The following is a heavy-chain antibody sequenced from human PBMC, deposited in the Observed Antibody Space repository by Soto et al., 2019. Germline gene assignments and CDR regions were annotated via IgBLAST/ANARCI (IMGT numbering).Heavy chain of an antibody. CDR1: GGSISHYY. Sequence: SETLSLTCNVSGGSISHYYWNWIRQTPGKGLEWIGCIHYSGSTNYNPSLKSRVTISVDTSKNQFSLKLSSVTAADTAVYYCARQYDCWSGYYYWGQGTLVTVSS. D-gene: IGHD3-3*01. J-gene: IGHJ4*02. V-gene: IGHV4-59*08. CDR3: ARQYDCWSGYYY. CDR2: IHYSGST.